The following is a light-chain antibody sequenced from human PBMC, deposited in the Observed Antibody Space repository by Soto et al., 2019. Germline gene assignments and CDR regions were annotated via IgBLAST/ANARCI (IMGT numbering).Light chain of an antibody. Sequence: EVVMTQSPATLSVSPGERATLSCRASQSVRSNLAWYQQKPGQSPRLLIYGASTRATGIPARFSGSGSGTPFTLTISSLQSEDFAVYYCQQYNNWPPAWTFGQGTKVDI. CDR1: QSVRSN. CDR2: GAS. CDR3: QQYNNWPPAWT. J-gene: IGKJ1*01. V-gene: IGKV3-15*01.